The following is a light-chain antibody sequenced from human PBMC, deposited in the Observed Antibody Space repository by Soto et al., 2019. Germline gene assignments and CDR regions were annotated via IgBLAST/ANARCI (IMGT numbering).Light chain of an antibody. J-gene: IGLJ3*02. CDR3: QSYDTTLSGLV. CDR1: ASNLGAKYA. V-gene: IGLV1-40*01. CDR2: DNI. Sequence: QSVLTQPPSVSGAPGQRVTISCTGSASNLGAKYAVHWYQHLPGTAPKLLIYDNIHRPSGVPDPFSGSKSDTSASLAITGLQAEDEADYYCQSYDTTLSGLVFGGGTKLTVL.